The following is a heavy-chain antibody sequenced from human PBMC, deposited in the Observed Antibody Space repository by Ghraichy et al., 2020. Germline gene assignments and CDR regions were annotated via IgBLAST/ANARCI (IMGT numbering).Heavy chain of an antibody. J-gene: IGHJ3*02. V-gene: IGHV3-74*01. CDR3: AGSSWGDAFDI. Sequence: GSLRLSCAASGFTFSNYWMHWVRQAPGKGLVWVSRINRDGSSTSYADSVKGRFTISRDNAKDTLSLEMNSLRAEDTAVYYCAGSSWGDAFDIWGQGTMVTVSS. CDR1: GFTFSNYW. D-gene: IGHD6-13*01. CDR2: INRDGSST.